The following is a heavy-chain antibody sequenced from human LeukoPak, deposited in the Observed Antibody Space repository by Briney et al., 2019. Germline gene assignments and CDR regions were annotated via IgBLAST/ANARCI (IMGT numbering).Heavy chain of an antibody. D-gene: IGHD2-2*02. Sequence: GASLKISCQGSGYIFTTYWIGWVRQLPGKGLEWMGIIYPGDSDTRYSPSFQGQVTISADKSISTAYLQWSSLKASDTAMYYCATGGYCTSTSCYSFFDYWGQGTLVTVSS. CDR1: GYIFTTYW. CDR3: ATGGYCTSTSCYSFFDY. CDR2: IYPGDSDT. J-gene: IGHJ4*02. V-gene: IGHV5-51*01.